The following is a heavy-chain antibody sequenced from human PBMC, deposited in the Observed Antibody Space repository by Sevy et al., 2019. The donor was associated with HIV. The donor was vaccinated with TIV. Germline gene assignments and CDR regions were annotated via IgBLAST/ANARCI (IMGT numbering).Heavy chain of an antibody. J-gene: IGHJ4*02. CDR3: AKTDRISALGQFDY. Sequence: GGSLRLSCAASGFTFSRFAMSWVRQAPGKGLEWVSIISGSGDITYYEQSVKGRFTNSRDNSKNTLSLQMNSLRAEDTAIYFCAKTDRISALGQFDYGGQGTLVTVSS. D-gene: IGHD6-13*01. CDR2: ISGSGDIT. CDR1: GFTFSRFA. V-gene: IGHV3-23*01.